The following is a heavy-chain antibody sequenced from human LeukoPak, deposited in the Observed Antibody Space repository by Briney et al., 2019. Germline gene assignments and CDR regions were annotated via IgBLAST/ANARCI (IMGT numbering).Heavy chain of an antibody. V-gene: IGHV3-21*01. D-gene: IGHD7-27*01. CDR3: ARESGAELGRPYDY. CDR2: ISSSSSYI. J-gene: IGHJ4*02. Sequence: GGSLRLSCAASGFTFSSYSMNWVRQAPGKGLEWVSSISSSSSYIYYADSVKGRFTISRDNAKNSLYLQMNSLRAEDTAVYYCARESGAELGRPYDYWGQGTLVTVSS. CDR1: GFTFSSYS.